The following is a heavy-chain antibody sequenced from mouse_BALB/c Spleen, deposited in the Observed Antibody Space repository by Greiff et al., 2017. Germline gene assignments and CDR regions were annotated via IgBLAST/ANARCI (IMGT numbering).Heavy chain of an antibody. Sequence: EVQLVESGGGLVKPGGSLKLSCAASGFAFSSYDMSWVRQTPEKRLEWVAYISSGGGSTYYPDTVKGRFTISRDNAKNTLYLQMSSLKSEDTAMYYCARREVYYFDYWGQGTTLTVSS. CDR3: ARREVYYFDY. CDR2: ISSGGGST. J-gene: IGHJ2*01. V-gene: IGHV5-12-1*01. CDR1: GFAFSSYD.